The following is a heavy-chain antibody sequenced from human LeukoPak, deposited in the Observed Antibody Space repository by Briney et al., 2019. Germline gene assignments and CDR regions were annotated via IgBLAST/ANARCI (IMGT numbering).Heavy chain of an antibody. V-gene: IGHV4-31*03. CDR2: IYYSGST. CDR3: ARADTPPYCSGGSCYSMVQYYFDY. D-gene: IGHD2-15*01. CDR1: GGSISSGGYY. Sequence: PSQTLSLTCTVSGGSISSGGYYWSWIRQHPGKGLEWIGYIYYSGSTYYNPSLKSRVTISVDTSKNQFSLKLSSVTAADTAVYYCARADTPPYCSGGSCYSMVQYYFDYWGQGTLVTASS. J-gene: IGHJ4*02.